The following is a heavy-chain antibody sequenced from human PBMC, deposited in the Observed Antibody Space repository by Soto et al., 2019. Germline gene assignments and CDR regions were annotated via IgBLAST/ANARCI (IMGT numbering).Heavy chain of an antibody. CDR1: GYTFTSYG. CDR2: ISAYNGNT. V-gene: IGHV1-18*01. Sequence: ASVKVSCKASGYTFTSYGISWVRQAPGQGLEWMGWISAYNGNTNYAQKLQGRVTMTTDTSTSTAYMELRSLRSDDTAVYYCARDPLTYYDILTGYFFSKVYYYYGMDVWGQGTTVTVSS. CDR3: ARDPLTYYDILTGYFFSKVYYYYGMDV. J-gene: IGHJ6*02. D-gene: IGHD3-9*01.